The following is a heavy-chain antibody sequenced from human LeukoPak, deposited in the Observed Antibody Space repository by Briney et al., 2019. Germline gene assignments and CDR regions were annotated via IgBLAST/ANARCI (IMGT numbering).Heavy chain of an antibody. Sequence: GGTPRLSCAASGFTFSSYGMSWVRQAPGKGLEWVSVISGSGNSTYYADSVKGRFTISRDNSKNTLYLQMNSLRAEDTAVYYCARGPSGYHNTGGQGTLVTVSS. D-gene: IGHD5-12*01. CDR1: GFTFSSYG. J-gene: IGHJ4*02. V-gene: IGHV3-23*01. CDR3: ARGPSGYHNT. CDR2: ISGSGNST.